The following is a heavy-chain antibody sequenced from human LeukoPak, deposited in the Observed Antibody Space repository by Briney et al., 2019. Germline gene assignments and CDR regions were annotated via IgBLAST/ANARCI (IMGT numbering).Heavy chain of an antibody. Sequence: GASVKVSCKASGYTFTGYYMHWVRQAPGQGLEWMGRINPNSGGTNYAQKFQGRVTMTRDTSISTAYMELSRLRSDDTAVYYCGRDGKRSVVPAAIWWFGPWGQGTLVTVSS. CDR3: GRDGKRSVVPAAIWWFGP. CDR1: GYTFTGYY. D-gene: IGHD2-2*02. V-gene: IGHV1-2*06. J-gene: IGHJ5*02. CDR2: INPNSGGT.